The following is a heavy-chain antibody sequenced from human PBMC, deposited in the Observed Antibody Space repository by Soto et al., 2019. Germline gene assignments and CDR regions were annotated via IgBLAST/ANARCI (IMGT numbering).Heavy chain of an antibody. J-gene: IGHJ4*02. CDR3: VKDRLRHCTSTSCYLLDY. D-gene: IGHD2-2*01. Sequence: GSLSLSCAASGFTFSTYGMHWVRQAPGKGLEWVAAMSYDGTKEYYAESVKGRFVISRDNSKNTLFLQMTSLRTDDTAVYYCVKDRLRHCTSTSCYLLDYWGQGTPVTVSS. V-gene: IGHV3-30*18. CDR2: MSYDGTKE. CDR1: GFTFSTYG.